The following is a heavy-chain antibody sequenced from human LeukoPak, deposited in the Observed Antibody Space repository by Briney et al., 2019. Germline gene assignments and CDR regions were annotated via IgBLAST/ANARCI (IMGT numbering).Heavy chain of an antibody. V-gene: IGHV3-30*18. J-gene: IGHJ3*02. CDR3: AKEWYSGYDRFNALDI. CDR2: ISYDGSNK. D-gene: IGHD5-12*01. Sequence: PGRSLRLSCAASGFTFSSYGMHWVRQAPGEGLEWVAVISYDGSNKYYADSVKGRFTISRDNSKNTLYLQMNSLRAEDTAVYYCAKEWYSGYDRFNALDIWGQGTMVTVSS. CDR1: GFTFSSYG.